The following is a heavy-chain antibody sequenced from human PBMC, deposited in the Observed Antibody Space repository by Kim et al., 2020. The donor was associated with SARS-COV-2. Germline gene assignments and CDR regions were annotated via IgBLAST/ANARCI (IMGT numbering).Heavy chain of an antibody. CDR2: IKEDGREK. Sequence: GGSLRLSCVASGFTFSRYWMSWVRQAPGKGLEWVANIKEDGREKHYVDSVKGRFTISRDNSKNSLYLQMNSLRAEDTAVYYCARDGEPDDYDVGRYWGQGTLVTVSS. J-gene: IGHJ4*02. CDR3: ARDGEPDDYDVGRY. D-gene: IGHD4-17*01. V-gene: IGHV3-7*01. CDR1: GFTFSRYW.